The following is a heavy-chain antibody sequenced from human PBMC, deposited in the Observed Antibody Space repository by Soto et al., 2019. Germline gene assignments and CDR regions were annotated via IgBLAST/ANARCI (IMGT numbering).Heavy chain of an antibody. J-gene: IGHJ6*02. CDR3: ARDYSSTWYPGHGMGV. V-gene: IGHV3-23*01. CDR1: GFTFRSYA. D-gene: IGHD6-13*01. CDR2: LTDSGGST. Sequence: PGGSLRLSCAAFGFTFRSYAMSWVRQAPGKGLEWVSALTDSGGSTYYADSVQGRFTISRDNSKNTLYLQMNSLGAEDTAVYYCARDYSSTWYPGHGMGVWGQGTTVTVS.